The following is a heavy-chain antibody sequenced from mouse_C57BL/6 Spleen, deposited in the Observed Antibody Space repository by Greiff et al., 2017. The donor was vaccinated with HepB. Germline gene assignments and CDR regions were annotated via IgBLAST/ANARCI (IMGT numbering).Heavy chain of an antibody. CDR1: GFTFSSYA. CDR3: ARDIGDYDGYAMDY. CDR2: ISDGGSYT. V-gene: IGHV5-4*01. Sequence: DVMLVESGGGLVKPGGSLKLSCAASGFTFSSYAMSWVRQTPEKRLEWVATISDGGSYTYYPDNVKGRFTISRDNAKNNLYLQMSHLKSEDTAMYYCARDIGDYDGYAMDYWGQGTSVTVSS. D-gene: IGHD2-4*01. J-gene: IGHJ4*01.